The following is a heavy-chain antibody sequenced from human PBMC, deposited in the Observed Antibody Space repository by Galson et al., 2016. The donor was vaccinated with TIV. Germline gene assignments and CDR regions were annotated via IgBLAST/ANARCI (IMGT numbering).Heavy chain of an antibody. CDR1: GGTFFSSYA. CDR3: ARDRGPGTYCGGECYPDY. CDR2: IIPIFRTA. D-gene: IGHD2-21*01. V-gene: IGHV1-69*13. Sequence: SVKVSCKASGGTFFSSYAISWVRQAPGQGLEWMGRIIPIFRTANYAQKFQGRATITADESTSTAYMELRSLRSEETAVYYCARDRGPGTYCGGECYPDYWGQGTLVTVSS. J-gene: IGHJ4*02.